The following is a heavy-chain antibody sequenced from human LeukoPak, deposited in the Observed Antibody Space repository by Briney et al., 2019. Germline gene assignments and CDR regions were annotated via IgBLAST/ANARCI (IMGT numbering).Heavy chain of an antibody. J-gene: IGHJ6*03. CDR2: ISYDGSNK. CDR1: GFTFSSYA. V-gene: IGHV3-30*04. Sequence: GGSLRLSCAASGFTFSSYAMHWVRQAPGKGLEWVAVISYDGSNKYYADSVKGRFTISRDNSKNTLYLQMNSLRAEDTAVYYCAREPSGSTGYDYYYYYYYMDVWGKGTTVTVSS. CDR3: AREPSGSTGYDYYYYYYYMDV. D-gene: IGHD3-9*01.